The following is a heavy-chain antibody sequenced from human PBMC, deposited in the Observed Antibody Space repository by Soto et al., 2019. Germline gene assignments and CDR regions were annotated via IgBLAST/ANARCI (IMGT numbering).Heavy chain of an antibody. Sequence: EVQLVESGGGVIRPGGSLRLSCAASGFTFDDYAMSWVRQTPGKGLEWVSGLNWHGSSTGYADSVRGRFTVSRDNAKNSLYLHLNSLRAEDSALYDCVRERGPESTMEYYYFYSFDVWGKGTTVTVSS. J-gene: IGHJ6*03. CDR1: GFTFDDYA. D-gene: IGHD3-10*01. CDR2: LNWHGSST. V-gene: IGHV3-20*01. CDR3: VRERGPESTMEYYYFYSFDV.